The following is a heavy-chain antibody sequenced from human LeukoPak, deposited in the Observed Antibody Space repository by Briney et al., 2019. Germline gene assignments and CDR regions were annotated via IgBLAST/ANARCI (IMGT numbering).Heavy chain of an antibody. CDR3: ARVWELSFDH. CDR2: SYSSGSR. Sequence: GGSLRLSCAASGFTFSSYWMHWVRQAPGKGLVWVAVSYSSGSRHYAESVKGRFTISRDNSKNTLDLQMNSLRVEDTALYYCARVWELSFDHWGQGTLVTVSS. D-gene: IGHD1-26*01. J-gene: IGHJ4*02. V-gene: IGHV3-53*01. CDR1: GFTFSSYW.